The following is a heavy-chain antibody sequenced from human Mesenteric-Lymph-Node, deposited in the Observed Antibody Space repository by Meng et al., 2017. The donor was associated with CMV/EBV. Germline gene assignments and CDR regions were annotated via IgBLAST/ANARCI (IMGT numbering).Heavy chain of an antibody. J-gene: IGHJ4*02. CDR1: GFVFTDYY. Sequence: GGSLRLSCAASGFVFTDYYMHWLRQPPGKGLEWLSYISNRGGSINYAAAVEGRFAISRDNSKNTLYLQMNSLRAEDTAVYYCAREELLWFGEPRGEWGQGTLVTVSS. CDR2: ISNRGGSI. V-gene: IGHV3-11*04. CDR3: AREELLWFGEPRGE. D-gene: IGHD3-10*01.